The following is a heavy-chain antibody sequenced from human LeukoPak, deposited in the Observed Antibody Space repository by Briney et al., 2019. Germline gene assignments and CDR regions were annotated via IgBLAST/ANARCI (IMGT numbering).Heavy chain of an antibody. CDR2: IYYSGST. V-gene: IGHV4-39*07. D-gene: IGHD4-23*01. CDR3: ARVDNNGGNTLYFDY. CDR1: GGSISSSSYY. J-gene: IGHJ4*02. Sequence: PSETLSLTCTVSGGSISSSSYYWGWIRQPPGKGLEWIGSIYYSGSTYYNPSLKSRVTISVDTSKNQFSLKLSSVTAADTAVYYCARVDNNGGNTLYFDYWGQGTLVTVSS.